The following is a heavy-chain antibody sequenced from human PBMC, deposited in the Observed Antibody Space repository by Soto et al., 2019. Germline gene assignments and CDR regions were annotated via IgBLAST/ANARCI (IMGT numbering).Heavy chain of an antibody. CDR2: IYYSGST. V-gene: IGHV4-59*08. CDR1: GGSISSYY. J-gene: IGHJ3*02. D-gene: IGHD3-16*02. Sequence: SETLSLTCTVSGGSISSYYWSWIRQPPGKGLEWIGYIYYSGSTNYNPSLKSRVTISVDTSKNQFSLKLSSVTAADTAVYYCARHLKDIWGSYRYRGAFDIWGQGTMVTVS. CDR3: ARHLKDIWGSYRYRGAFDI.